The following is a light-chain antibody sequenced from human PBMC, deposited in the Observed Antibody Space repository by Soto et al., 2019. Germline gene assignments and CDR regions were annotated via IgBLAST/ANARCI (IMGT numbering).Light chain of an antibody. CDR3: QQYNSYST. CDR1: QSISTW. J-gene: IGKJ1*01. V-gene: IGKV1-5*01. Sequence: DIQMTQSPSTLSASVGDRVTITCRASQSISTWLAWYQPKPGKAPQLLIYDASSSESGVPSRLSGSGSGTEFTLTIRSLQPEDFASYYCQQYNSYSTFGQGTKVEIK. CDR2: DAS.